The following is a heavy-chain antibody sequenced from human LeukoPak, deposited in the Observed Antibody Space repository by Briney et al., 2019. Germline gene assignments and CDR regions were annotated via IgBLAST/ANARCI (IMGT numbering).Heavy chain of an antibody. J-gene: IGHJ6*03. Sequence: SETLSLTCTVSGGSISSSSYYWGWIRQPPGKGLEWIGSIYYSGSTYYNPSLKSRVTISVDTSKNQFSLKLSSVTAADTAVYYCARVGNYGSLGYMDVWGKGTTVTVSS. CDR3: ARVGNYGSLGYMDV. CDR1: GGSISSSSYY. D-gene: IGHD4-11*01. V-gene: IGHV4-39*07. CDR2: IYYSGST.